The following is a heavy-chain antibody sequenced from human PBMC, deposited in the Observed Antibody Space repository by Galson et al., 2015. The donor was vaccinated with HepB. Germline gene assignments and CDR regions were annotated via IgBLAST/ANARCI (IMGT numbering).Heavy chain of an antibody. J-gene: IGHJ4*02. Sequence: SLRLSCAASGFTFSTYAMNWVRQAPGKGLEWVSTISATGGATCYADSVKGRFTISRDNSKNTMYLQMNSLRGEDTAVYYCANRPVTVWGQGTLVTVSS. V-gene: IGHV3-23*01. D-gene: IGHD2-8*02. CDR2: ISATGGAT. CDR3: ANRPVTV. CDR1: GFTFSTYA.